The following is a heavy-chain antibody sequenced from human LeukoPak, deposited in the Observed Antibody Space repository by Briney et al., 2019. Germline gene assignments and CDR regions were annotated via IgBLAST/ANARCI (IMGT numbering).Heavy chain of an antibody. Sequence: GGSLRLSCAASGFTFSSYWMHWVRQAPGKGLVWVSRINSDGSSTSYADSVKGRFTISRDNAKNTLYLQMNSLRAEDTAVYYCARDRPGTTGTTSGGGFDPWGQGTLVTVSS. CDR3: ARDRPGTTGTTSGGGFDP. CDR1: GFTFSSYW. J-gene: IGHJ5*02. CDR2: INSDGSST. V-gene: IGHV3-74*01. D-gene: IGHD1-1*01.